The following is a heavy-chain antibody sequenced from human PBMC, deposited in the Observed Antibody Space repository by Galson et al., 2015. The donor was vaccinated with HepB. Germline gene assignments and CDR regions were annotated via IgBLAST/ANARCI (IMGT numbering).Heavy chain of an antibody. J-gene: IGHJ6*02. CDR1: GYSFTSYW. Sequence: SGAEVKKPGESLRISCKGSGYSFTSYWISWVRQMPGKGLEWMGRIDPSDSYTNYSPSFQGHVTILADKSISTAYLQWSSLKASDTAMYYCARHQKYTAVPAAMDVWGQGTTVTVSS. V-gene: IGHV5-10-1*01. D-gene: IGHD2-2*01. CDR2: IDPSDSYT. CDR3: ARHQKYTAVPAAMDV.